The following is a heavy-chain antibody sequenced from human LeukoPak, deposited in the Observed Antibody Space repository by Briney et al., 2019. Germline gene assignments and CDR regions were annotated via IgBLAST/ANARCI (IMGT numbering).Heavy chain of an antibody. V-gene: IGHV1-24*01. D-gene: IGHD2-21*02. CDR2: FDPEDGET. CDR1: GYTLTELS. Sequence: ASVKVSCKVSGYTLTELSMHWVRQAPGKGLEWMGGFDPEDGETIYAQKFQGRVTMTEDTSTDTTYMELSSLRSEDTAVYYCATLTPDAFVVVTAIQYYFDYWGQGTLVTVSS. CDR3: ATLTPDAFVVVTAIQYYFDY. J-gene: IGHJ4*02.